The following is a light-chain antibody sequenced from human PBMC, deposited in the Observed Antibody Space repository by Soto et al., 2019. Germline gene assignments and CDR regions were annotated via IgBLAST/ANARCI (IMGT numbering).Light chain of an antibody. Sequence: QSVLTQPASVSGSPGQSITISCTGTSSDVGNYDYVSWYQQHPGKAPKLMIYDVSNRPSGVSNRFSGSKSGNTASLTISRLQVEDEADYYCSSYTSSSTLFGGGTKVTVL. CDR1: SSDVGNYDY. V-gene: IGLV2-14*03. CDR2: DVS. J-gene: IGLJ2*01. CDR3: SSYTSSSTL.